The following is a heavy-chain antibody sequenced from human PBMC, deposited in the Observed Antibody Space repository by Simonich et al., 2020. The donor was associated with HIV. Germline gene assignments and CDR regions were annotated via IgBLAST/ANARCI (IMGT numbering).Heavy chain of an antibody. Sequence: EVQLLASGGGLVQPGGSLRLSCAASGFTFSSYAMSWVRQGPGKGLEWVSAISGSGGSTYYADSVKGRFTISRDNSKNTLYLQMNSLRAEDTAVDYCTTQGRYFDWLGGYYFDYWGQGTLVTVSS. J-gene: IGHJ4*02. D-gene: IGHD3-9*01. V-gene: IGHV3-23*01. CDR2: ISGSGGST. CDR1: GFTFSSYA. CDR3: TTQGRYFDWLGGYYFDY.